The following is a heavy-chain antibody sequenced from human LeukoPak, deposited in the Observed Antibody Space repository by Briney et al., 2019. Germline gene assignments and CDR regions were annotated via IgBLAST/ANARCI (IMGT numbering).Heavy chain of an antibody. CDR1: GGSISSYY. V-gene: IGHV4-59*01. CDR2: IYYSGCT. J-gene: IGHJ3*02. D-gene: IGHD5-12*01. CDR3: ARSCRILDIVATIRARLGGNGFDI. Sequence: PSETLSLTCTVSGGSISSYYWSWIRQPPGKGLEWIGSIYYSGCTYYNPSLKSRVTISVDTSKNQFSLKLSSVTAADKAVYYRARSCRILDIVATIRARLGGNGFDIWGQGTMVTVSS.